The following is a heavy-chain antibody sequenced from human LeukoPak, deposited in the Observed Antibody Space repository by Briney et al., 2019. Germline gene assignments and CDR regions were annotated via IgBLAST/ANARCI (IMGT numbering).Heavy chain of an antibody. J-gene: IGHJ4*02. CDR1: GFTFSSYA. V-gene: IGHV3-23*01. Sequence: TGGSLRLSCAASGFTFSSYAMSWVRQAPGKGLAWVSSISGGGSTYYVDSVKGRFTISRDISKSTLHLQMDSLRVEDTAVYYCAKGRNDYSNFVDYWGQGTLVTVSS. CDR3: AKGRNDYSNFVDY. D-gene: IGHD4-11*01. CDR2: ISGGGST.